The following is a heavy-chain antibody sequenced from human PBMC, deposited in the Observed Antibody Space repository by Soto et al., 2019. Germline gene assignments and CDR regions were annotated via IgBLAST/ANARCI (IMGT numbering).Heavy chain of an antibody. V-gene: IGHV5-10-1*01. J-gene: IGHJ5*02. CDR2: IDPVDSYA. CDR1: GFSFTNYW. Sequence: LXDSLKISCKGSGFSFTNYWISWVRQMPGKGLEWMGNIDPVDSYANYSPSFQGHVTFSVDTSISTAYLQWSSLKASDTAMYFCARIESIARNWFDPWGQGTLVTVSS. CDR3: ARIESIARNWFDP. D-gene: IGHD6-13*01.